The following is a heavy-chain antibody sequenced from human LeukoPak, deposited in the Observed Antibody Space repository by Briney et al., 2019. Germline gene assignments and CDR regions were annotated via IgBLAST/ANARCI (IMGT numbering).Heavy chain of an antibody. D-gene: IGHD3-10*01. Sequence: ASVKVSCKASGYTFTSYYMHWVRQAPGQGLEWMGWINPNSGGTNYAQKFQGRVTMTRDTSISTAYMELSRLRSDDTAVYYCARGYGSGSSNWFDPWGQGTLVTVSS. V-gene: IGHV1-2*02. J-gene: IGHJ5*02. CDR3: ARGYGSGSSNWFDP. CDR1: GYTFTSYY. CDR2: INPNSGGT.